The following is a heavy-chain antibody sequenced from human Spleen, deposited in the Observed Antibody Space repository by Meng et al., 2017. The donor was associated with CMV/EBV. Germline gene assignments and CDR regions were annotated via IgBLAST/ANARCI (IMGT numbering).Heavy chain of an antibody. CDR2: ISSTSSDI. V-gene: IGHV3-21*01. Sequence: ESLKISCAASGFTFSSYSMNWVCQAPGKGLEWVSSISSTSSDIYYTDSVKGRFTISRDNAKNSLYLQMNSLRAEDTAVYYCARDTNAMDVWGQGTTVTVSS. CDR3: ARDTNAMDV. D-gene: IGHD2-8*01. J-gene: IGHJ6*02. CDR1: GFTFSSYS.